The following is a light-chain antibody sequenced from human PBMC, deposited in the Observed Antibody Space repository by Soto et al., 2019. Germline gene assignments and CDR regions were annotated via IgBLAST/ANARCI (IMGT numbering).Light chain of an antibody. CDR3: GTWESYLSVGV. CDR1: GSNIGSNS. J-gene: IGLJ3*02. Sequence: QSVLTQPPSVSAAPGQTVTISCSGSGSNIGSNSVSWYQQVPGTAPKLLLYDNNKRPSGIPDRFFGSKSGTSATLGIAGLQTVDEADYYCGTWESYLSVGVFGGGTQLTVL. CDR2: DNN. V-gene: IGLV1-51*01.